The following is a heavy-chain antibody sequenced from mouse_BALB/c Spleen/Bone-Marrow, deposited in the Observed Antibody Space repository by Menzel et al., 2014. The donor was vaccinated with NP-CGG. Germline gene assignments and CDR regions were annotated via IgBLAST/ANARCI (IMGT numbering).Heavy chain of an antibody. CDR3: ARYGYDYFDY. CDR1: GFTFTDYY. CDR2: IRNKANGYTT. D-gene: IGHD2-2*01. V-gene: IGHV7-3*02. Sequence: DVQLQESGGGLVQPGGPLRLSCATSGFTFTDYYMSWVRQPPGKALEWLGFIRNKANGYTTEYSASVKGRFTISRDNSQSILYLQMDALRAEDSATYYCARYGYDYFDYWGQGTTLTVSS. J-gene: IGHJ2*01.